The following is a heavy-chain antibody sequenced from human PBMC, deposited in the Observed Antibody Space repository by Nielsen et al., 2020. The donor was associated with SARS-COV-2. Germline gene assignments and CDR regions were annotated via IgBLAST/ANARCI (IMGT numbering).Heavy chain of an antibody. V-gene: IGHV3-7*02. Sequence: GGSLRLSCAASGFSFRTSWMNWVRQGPGKRLEWVANINPDGSMKRHVDSVMGRFTISRDNAKNSLYLQMNSLRAEDTAVYYCARAVTTVTIDFDYWGQGTLVTVSS. J-gene: IGHJ4*02. D-gene: IGHD4-17*01. CDR1: GFSFRTSW. CDR2: INPDGSMK. CDR3: ARAVTTVTIDFDY.